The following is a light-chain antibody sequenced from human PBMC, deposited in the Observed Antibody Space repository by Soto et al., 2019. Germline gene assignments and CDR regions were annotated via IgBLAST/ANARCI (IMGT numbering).Light chain of an antibody. CDR3: SSYAGSNNLGV. CDR1: SGDIGGYNY. J-gene: IGLJ3*02. V-gene: IGLV2-8*01. Sequence: QSALTQPPSASGSPGQSVTISCTGTSGDIGGYNYVSWYQHHPGKAPKVMIYEVSKRPSGVPDRFSGSKSGNTASLTVSGLQPEDEADYYCSSYAGSNNLGVFGGGTKLTVL. CDR2: EVS.